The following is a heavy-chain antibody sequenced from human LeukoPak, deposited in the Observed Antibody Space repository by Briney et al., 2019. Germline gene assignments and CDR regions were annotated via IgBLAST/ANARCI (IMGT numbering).Heavy chain of an antibody. V-gene: IGHV4-59*08. D-gene: IGHD4-17*01. Sequence: PSETLSFTCTVSGGSISSYYWSWIRQPPGKGLEWIGYIYYSGSTNYNPSLKSRVTISVDTSKNQFSLKLSSVTAADTAVYYCASAVLRDGIEVWGQGTTVTVSS. CDR1: GGSISSYY. J-gene: IGHJ6*02. CDR3: ASAVLRDGIEV. CDR2: IYYSGST.